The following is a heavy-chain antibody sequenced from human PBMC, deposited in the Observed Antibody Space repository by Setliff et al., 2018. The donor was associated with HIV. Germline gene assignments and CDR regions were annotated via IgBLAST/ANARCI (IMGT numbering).Heavy chain of an antibody. V-gene: IGHV4-61*02. J-gene: IGHJ4*02. CDR3: ARSRAAGFDY. D-gene: IGHD6-13*01. CDR1: GGSISSGSYY. Sequence: PSETLSLTCSVSGGSISSGSYYWTWIRQPAGKGLEWLGRISTSGRTNYNPSLKSRVTMSVDTSKNQFSLNLSSVTAADTAVYYCARSRAAGFDYWGQGTLVTVSS. CDR2: ISTSGRT.